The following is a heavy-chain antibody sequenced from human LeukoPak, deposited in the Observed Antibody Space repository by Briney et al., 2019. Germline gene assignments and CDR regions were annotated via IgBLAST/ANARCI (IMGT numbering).Heavy chain of an antibody. Sequence: LPGGSLRLSCAASGFTFSTYDMNWVRQAPGKGLEWVSGITGSGGTTYYADSVKGRATISRDNSKNTLYLQMNSLRAEDTAIYYCARDLRVISFDNWGQGTLVSVSS. CDR1: GFTFSTYD. CDR3: ARDLRVISFDN. CDR2: ITGSGGTT. D-gene: IGHD2-21*01. J-gene: IGHJ4*02. V-gene: IGHV3-23*01.